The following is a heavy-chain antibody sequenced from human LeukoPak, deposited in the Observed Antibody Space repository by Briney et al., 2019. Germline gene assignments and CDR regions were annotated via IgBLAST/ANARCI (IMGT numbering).Heavy chain of an antibody. CDR3: ARGPTTGGRDYYYYYMDV. CDR1: VDTFTTYE. Sequence: AAVKVSSKASVDTFTTYEINWVRQATGQGVEWMGWMNPNSGTTGYAQKFQGRVTMTRNTSISTAYMELSSLRSEDTAVYYCARGPTTGGRDYYYYYMDVWGKGTTVTVSS. CDR2: MNPNSGTT. V-gene: IGHV1-8*01. J-gene: IGHJ6*03. D-gene: IGHD4-17*01.